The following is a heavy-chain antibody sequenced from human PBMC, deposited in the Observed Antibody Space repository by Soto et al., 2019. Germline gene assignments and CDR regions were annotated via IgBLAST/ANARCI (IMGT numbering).Heavy chain of an antibody. CDR2: IWNDGSNK. CDR1: GFTFTSYG. CDR3: ATSYYSDNPYFGS. V-gene: IGHV3-33*01. Sequence: PGGSLRLSCAASGFTFTSYGIHWVRQAPGKGLEWVAVIWNDGSNKYYADSVKGRFTISRDDFKNTLYLQMNSLRAEDTAVYYCATSYYSDNPYFGSWGQGALVTVSS. J-gene: IGHJ4*02. D-gene: IGHD3-22*01.